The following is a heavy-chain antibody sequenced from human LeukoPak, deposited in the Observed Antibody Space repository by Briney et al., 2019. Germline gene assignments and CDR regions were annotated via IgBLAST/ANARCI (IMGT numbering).Heavy chain of an antibody. V-gene: IGHV3-9*01. CDR3: AKDIAGADTYYFDY. CDR1: GFTFDDYA. Sequence: PGGSLRLSCAASGFTFDDYAMHWVRQAPGKGLEWVSGISWNSGSIGYADSVKGRFPISRDNAKNSLYLQMNSLRAEDTALYYCAKDIAGADTYYFDYWGQGTLVTASS. J-gene: IGHJ4*02. D-gene: IGHD1-26*01. CDR2: ISWNSGSI.